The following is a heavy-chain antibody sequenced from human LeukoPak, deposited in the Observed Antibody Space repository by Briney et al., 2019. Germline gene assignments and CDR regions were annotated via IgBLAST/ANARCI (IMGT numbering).Heavy chain of an antibody. CDR1: GFTFSSYG. J-gene: IGHJ4*02. CDR3: AKDRFDVLRFLEWFPDFDY. CDR2: IRYDGSNK. V-gene: IGHV3-30*02. D-gene: IGHD3-3*01. Sequence: GGSLRLSCAASGFTFSSYGMHWVRQAPGKGLEWVAFIRYDGSNKYYADSVKGRFTISRDNSKNTLYLQMNSLRAEDTAVYYCAKDRFDVLRFLEWFPDFDYWGQGTLVTVSS.